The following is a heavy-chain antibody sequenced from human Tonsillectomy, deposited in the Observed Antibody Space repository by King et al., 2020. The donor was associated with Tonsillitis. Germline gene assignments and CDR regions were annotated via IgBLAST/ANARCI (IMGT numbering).Heavy chain of an antibody. V-gene: IGHV4-34*01. CDR3: ARGSDSGSDVPLDI. D-gene: IGHD1-26*01. J-gene: IGHJ3*02. CDR1: GGSFSDYY. Sequence: VQLQQWGAGLLKPSETLSLTCAVYGGSFSDYYWTWIRQPPGKGLEWIGEIHHSGRNNYNPSPKSRITISVDTSKNQFSLKLSSVTAADTAVYYCARGSDSGSDVPLDIWGQGTMVTVSS. CDR2: IHHSGRN.